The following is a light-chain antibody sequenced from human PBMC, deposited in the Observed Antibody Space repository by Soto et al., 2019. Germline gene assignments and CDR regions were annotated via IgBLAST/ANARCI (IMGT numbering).Light chain of an antibody. J-gene: IGKJ1*01. CDR2: AAS. V-gene: IGKV1-39*01. CDR1: QTISSY. Sequence: QVTPDVSSLSGSVGARVPLTCRASQTISSYLTWYQQKPGKAPKLLIYAASSLKSGVPSRFSGSGSETDFTLTISSLQPEDFATYSCQQSNSTTWTFGQGTKVDIK. CDR3: QQSNSTTWT.